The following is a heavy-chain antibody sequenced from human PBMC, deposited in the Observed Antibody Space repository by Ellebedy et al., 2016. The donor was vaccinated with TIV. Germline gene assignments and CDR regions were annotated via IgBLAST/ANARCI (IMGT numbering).Heavy chain of an antibody. CDR2: ISSSGSTI. J-gene: IGHJ4*02. CDR3: ARVGFEWELF. CDR1: GFTFSSYE. D-gene: IGHD1-26*01. V-gene: IGHV3-48*03. Sequence: GGSLRLSCAASGFTFSSYEMNWVRQAPGKGLEWVSYISSSGSTIYYADSVKGRFTISRDNAKNSLYLQMNSLRAEDTAVYYCARVGFEWELFWGQGTLVTVSS.